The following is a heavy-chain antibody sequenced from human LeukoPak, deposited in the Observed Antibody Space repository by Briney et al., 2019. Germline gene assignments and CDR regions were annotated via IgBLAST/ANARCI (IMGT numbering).Heavy chain of an antibody. J-gene: IGHJ3*02. CDR3: ASGMTTVTTGAFDI. CDR1: GFTFRTYG. V-gene: IGHV3-33*01. Sequence: PGGSLRLSCAASGFTFRTYGMHWVRQAPGKGLEWVAFIWYGGDNKYYADSVKGRFTISRDNSKNTLYLQMNSLRAEDTAVYYCASGMTTVTTGAFDIWGQGTMVTVSS. CDR2: IWYGGDNK. D-gene: IGHD4-17*01.